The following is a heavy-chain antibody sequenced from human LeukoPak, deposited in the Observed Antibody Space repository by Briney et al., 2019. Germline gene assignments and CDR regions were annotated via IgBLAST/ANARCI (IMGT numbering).Heavy chain of an antibody. CDR3: ARCRVLMTFHCYYRDV. V-gene: IGHV1-18*01. D-gene: IGHD2/OR15-2a*01. J-gene: IGHJ6*03. CDR1: GSPFTSYG. CDR2: NGGYNDKT. Sequence: ASVKVSCKASGSPFTSYGISWVRQAPGQGLEWMGWNGGYNDKTNYAQQLQRRVTMTTDHYTSTAYMELRSLTTDDTAVYYCARCRVLMTFHCYYRDVWGKGTTVTVPS.